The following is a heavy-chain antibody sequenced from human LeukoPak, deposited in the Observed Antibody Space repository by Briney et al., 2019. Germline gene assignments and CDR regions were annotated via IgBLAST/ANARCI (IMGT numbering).Heavy chain of an antibody. CDR2: ISSSGSTI. J-gene: IGHJ4*02. V-gene: IGHV3-48*03. CDR3: ARIIAAAIFDY. Sequence: GSLRLSCAASGFTFRSYEMNWVRQAPGKGLEWVSYISSSGSTIYYADSVKGRFTISRDNAKNSLYLQMNSLRAEDTAVYYCARIIAAAIFDYWGQGTLVTVSS. CDR1: GFTFRSYE. D-gene: IGHD6-13*01.